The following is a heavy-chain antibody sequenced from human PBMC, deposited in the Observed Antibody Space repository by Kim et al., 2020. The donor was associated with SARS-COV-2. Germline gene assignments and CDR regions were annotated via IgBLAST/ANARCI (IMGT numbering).Heavy chain of an antibody. J-gene: IGHJ4*02. Sequence: GGSLRLSCAASGFTISSSAMNWVRQAPGKGLEWVSAISGDGGARYYADSVKGRFTISKDGSKNTLYLQMNSLRVEDTAVYYCAKARGGYSYGYLPDYWGQGTLVTVSS. CDR1: GFTISSSA. V-gene: IGHV3-23*01. CDR2: ISGDGGAR. D-gene: IGHD5-18*01. CDR3: AKARGGYSYGYLPDY.